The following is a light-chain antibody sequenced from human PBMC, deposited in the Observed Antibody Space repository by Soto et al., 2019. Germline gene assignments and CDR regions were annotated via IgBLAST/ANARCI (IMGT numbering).Light chain of an antibody. CDR3: QQVIRSPLT. V-gene: IGKV1-9*01. Sequence: DIQLTQSPSFLSASVGDRVSITCRASSDISSYLAWYQRKPGKAPTVLSSGASTLQSGVPSSFSGSGSRPEFTLTISSLQPEDFATYCCQQVIRSPLTFGGGTKVEIK. CDR2: GAS. J-gene: IGKJ4*01. CDR1: SDISSY.